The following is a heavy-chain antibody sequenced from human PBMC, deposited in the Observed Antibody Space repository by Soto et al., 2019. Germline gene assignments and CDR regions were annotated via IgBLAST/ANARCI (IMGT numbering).Heavy chain of an antibody. J-gene: IGHJ4*02. D-gene: IGHD5-12*01. V-gene: IGHV5-51*01. CDR2: IYPGDSDT. CDR1: GYNFTNYW. CDR3: ARQGGHSVSIDY. Sequence: PGESLKISCKDSGYNFTNYWIGWVRQMPGKGLEWVGIIYPGDSDTRYSPSFQGQVTISADKSINTAYLQWTSLKASDTAMYYCARQGGHSVSIDYWGQGTLVTVSS.